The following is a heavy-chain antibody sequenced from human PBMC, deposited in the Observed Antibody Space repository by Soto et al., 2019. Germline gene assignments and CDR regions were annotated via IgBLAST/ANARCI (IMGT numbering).Heavy chain of an antibody. CDR2: IYYSGTT. Sequence: QLQLQESGPGLVKPSETLSLTCTVSGGSISSSSYYWGWLRQHPGKGLEWLGRIYYSGTTYYHPSLKSRFTISVNTYKNQFSLLLSSVTAADTAVYYCARHPIPYSSSWRFDYWCQGTLVTVSS. CDR1: GGSISSSSYY. J-gene: IGHJ4*02. CDR3: ARHPIPYSSSWRFDY. V-gene: IGHV4-39*01. D-gene: IGHD6-13*01.